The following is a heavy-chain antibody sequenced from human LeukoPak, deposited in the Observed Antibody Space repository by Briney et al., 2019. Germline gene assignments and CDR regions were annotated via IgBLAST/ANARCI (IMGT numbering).Heavy chain of an antibody. CDR2: IYYSGTT. D-gene: IGHD3-3*01. Sequence: SETLSLTCTVSGGSISTFYWSWVRHRPGKGLEWGGYIYYSGTTNYNPSLKSRVTISVDMSKSQFSLTLSSVTAADTALYYCARHGPLSDISSAQFYFDYWGQGTLVAVSS. V-gene: IGHV4-59*08. CDR1: GGSISTFY. J-gene: IGHJ4*02. CDR3: ARHGPLSDISSAQFYFDY.